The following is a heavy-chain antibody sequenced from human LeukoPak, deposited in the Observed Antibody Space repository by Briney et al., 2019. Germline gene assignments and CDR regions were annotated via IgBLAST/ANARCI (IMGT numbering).Heavy chain of an antibody. CDR1: RYSFTTYW. J-gene: IGHJ4*02. V-gene: IGHV5-51*01. CDR3: ARRPPNYYDSSGYSVFDY. CDR2: IHPGDSDT. D-gene: IGHD3-22*01. Sequence: GESLQIACKGSRYSFTTYWIAWVRQMPGKGLEWMGIIHPGDSDTRYSPSFQGQVTISADKSTSTAYLQWSSLKASDTAIYYCARRPPNYYDSSGYSVFDYWGQGILVTVSS.